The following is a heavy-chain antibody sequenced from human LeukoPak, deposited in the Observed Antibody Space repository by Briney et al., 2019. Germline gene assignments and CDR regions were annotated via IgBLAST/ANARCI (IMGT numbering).Heavy chain of an antibody. CDR3: ARDETNGFDS. Sequence: GGSLRLSCGASGFTFSNYNMNWVRQAPGEGLEWVSSINSRSTYIFYADSVMGRFTISRDNAKNSLFLQMNGLRAEDTAVYYCARDETNGFDSWGQGTLVTVSS. D-gene: IGHD1-14*01. CDR2: INSRSTYI. J-gene: IGHJ5*01. CDR1: GFTFSNYN. V-gene: IGHV3-21*01.